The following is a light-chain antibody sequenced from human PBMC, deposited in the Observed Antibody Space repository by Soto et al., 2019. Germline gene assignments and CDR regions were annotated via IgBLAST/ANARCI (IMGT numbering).Light chain of an antibody. CDR1: QTISNN. CDR2: FAS. CDR3: QHYHEWRLT. J-gene: IGKJ4*01. Sequence: VMTQFPATLSVSPGEKATLSCRASQTISNNLAWYQQKPGQAPRLLIYFASIRATGVPARFSGSGSGTEFTLTISSLQSEDFAVYDCQHYHEWRLTFGGGTRVETK. V-gene: IGKV3-15*01.